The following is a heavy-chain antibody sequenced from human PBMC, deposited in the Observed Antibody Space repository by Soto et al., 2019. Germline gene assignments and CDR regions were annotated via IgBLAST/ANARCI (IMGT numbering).Heavy chain of an antibody. CDR1: GYSFTSYW. V-gene: IGHV5-51*01. CDR2: IYPGDSDT. D-gene: IGHD2-15*01. CDR3: TLNSGCSGGSCYSGGSGMDV. Sequence: PGESLKISCKDSGYSFTSYWIGWVRQMPGKGLEWMGIIYPGDSDTRYSPSFQGQVTISADKSISTAYLQWSSLKASDTAMYYCTLNSGCSGGSCYSGGSGMDVWGQGTTVTVSS. J-gene: IGHJ6*02.